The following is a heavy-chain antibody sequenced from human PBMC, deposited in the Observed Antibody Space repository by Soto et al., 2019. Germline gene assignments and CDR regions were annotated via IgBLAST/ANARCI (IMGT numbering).Heavy chain of an antibody. Sequence: EVQLVESGGGLVQPGRSLRLSCAASGFTFDDYAMHWVRQAPGKGLEWVANINQDGSEKYYVDSVKGRFTISRDNAKNSLYLQMNSLRAEDTAVYYCASEFGDLLKFFDYWGQGTLVTVSS. J-gene: IGHJ4*02. CDR2: INQDGSEK. V-gene: IGHV3-7*01. CDR3: ASEFGDLLKFFDY. CDR1: GFTFDDYA. D-gene: IGHD4-17*01.